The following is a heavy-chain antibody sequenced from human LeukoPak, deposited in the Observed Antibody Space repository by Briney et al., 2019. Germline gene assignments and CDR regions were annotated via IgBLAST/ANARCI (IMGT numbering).Heavy chain of an antibody. J-gene: IGHJ4*02. CDR3: ASYGSGSHDY. CDR2: IKTKTEGGTT. CDR1: GFTFSNAW. V-gene: IGHV3-15*01. D-gene: IGHD3-10*01. Sequence: GGSLRLSCAASGFTFSNAWMNWVRQAPGKGLEWVGRIKTKTEGGTTDYAAPVKGRFTISRDDSKNTVYLQMNSLKTEDTAVYYCASYGSGSHDYWGQGSLVPSPQ.